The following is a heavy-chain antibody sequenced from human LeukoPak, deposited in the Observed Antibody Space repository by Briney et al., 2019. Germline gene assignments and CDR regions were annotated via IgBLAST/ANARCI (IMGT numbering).Heavy chain of an antibody. CDR2: IYHSGST. J-gene: IGHJ3*02. D-gene: IGHD1-26*01. CDR1: GGSISSSNW. V-gene: IGHV4-4*02. CDR3: ARDWDNQNAFDI. Sequence: SGTLSLTCAVSGGSISSSNWWSWVRPPPGKGREWIGEIYHSGSTNYNPSLKSRVTISVDKSKNQFSLKLSSVTAADTAVYYCARDWDNQNAFDIWGQGTMVTVSS.